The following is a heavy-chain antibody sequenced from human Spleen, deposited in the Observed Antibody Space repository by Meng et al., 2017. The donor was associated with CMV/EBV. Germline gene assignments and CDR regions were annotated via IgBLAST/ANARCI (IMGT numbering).Heavy chain of an antibody. CDR3: ARGSGSYPGGRFHC. CDR2: INPNSGVT. D-gene: IGHD1-26*01. CDR1: GYTFTGYY. J-gene: IGHJ4*02. Sequence: KASGYTFTGYYMHWVRQAPGQGLEWMGWINPNSGVTSYAQKFQGRVTMTRDTSIKTAYMELSRLRSDDTAVYYCARGSGSYPGGRFHCWGQGSLVTVSS. V-gene: IGHV1-2*02.